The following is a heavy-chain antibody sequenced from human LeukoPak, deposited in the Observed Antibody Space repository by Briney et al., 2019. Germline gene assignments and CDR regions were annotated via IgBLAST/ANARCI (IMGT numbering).Heavy chain of an antibody. CDR2: INHSGST. Sequence: SETLSLTCAVYGGSFSGYYWSWIRQPPGKGLEWIGEINHSGSTDYNPSLKSRVTISVDTSKNQFSLKLSSVTAADTAVYYCARVDTAMATDYWGQGTLVTVSP. J-gene: IGHJ4*02. D-gene: IGHD5-18*01. CDR3: ARVDTAMATDY. CDR1: GGSFSGYY. V-gene: IGHV4-34*01.